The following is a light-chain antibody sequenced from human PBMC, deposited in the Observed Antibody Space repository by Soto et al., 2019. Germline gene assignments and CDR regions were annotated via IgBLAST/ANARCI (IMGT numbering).Light chain of an antibody. V-gene: IGLV2-23*02. CDR3: SSYASGNTYV. Sequence: SALTQPASVSGSPGQSITISCTGTSSDVGSYNLVSWYQHHPGKAPKLMIYEVNKWPSGVSNRISGSKSGNTASLTISGLQAEDEADYYCSSYASGNTYVFGTGTKLTVL. CDR1: SSDVGSYNL. CDR2: EVN. J-gene: IGLJ1*01.